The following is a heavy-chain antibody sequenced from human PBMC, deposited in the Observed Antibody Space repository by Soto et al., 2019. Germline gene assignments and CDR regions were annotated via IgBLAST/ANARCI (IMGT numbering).Heavy chain of an antibody. D-gene: IGHD6-6*01. J-gene: IGHJ4*02. CDR3: ARVGDSSSSSIDY. CDR1: GGSISSGGYY. Sequence: SETLSLTCTVSGGSISSGGYYWSLIRQHPGKGLEWIGYIYYSGSTYYNPSLKSRVTISVDTSKNQFSLKLSSVTAADTAVYYCARVGDSSSSSIDYWGQGTLVTVSS. CDR2: IYYSGST. V-gene: IGHV4-31*03.